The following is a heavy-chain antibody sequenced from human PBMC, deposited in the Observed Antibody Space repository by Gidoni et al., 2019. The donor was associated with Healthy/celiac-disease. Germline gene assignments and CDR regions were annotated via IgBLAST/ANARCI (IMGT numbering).Heavy chain of an antibody. Sequence: VPLVQSGAEVKKPGYSVKVSCKASGSTFSSYALSWVRQAPGQGLEWMGGIIPIFGTANYAQKFQGRVTITADESTSTAYMELSSLISEDTAVYYCARALQAAADPDFDYWGQGTLVTVSS. J-gene: IGHJ4*02. CDR1: GSTFSSYA. D-gene: IGHD6-13*01. V-gene: IGHV1-69*01. CDR2: IIPIFGTA. CDR3: ARALQAAADPDFDY.